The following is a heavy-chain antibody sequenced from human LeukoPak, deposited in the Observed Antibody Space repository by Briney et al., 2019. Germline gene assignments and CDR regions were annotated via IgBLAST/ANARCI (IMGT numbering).Heavy chain of an antibody. V-gene: IGHV1-46*01. CDR1: GYTVTSYY. J-gene: IGHJ5*02. CDR3: ARVGKYSSSSTANP. D-gene: IGHD6-13*01. CDR2: LNPSGGSS. Sequence: ASVKVSCKASGYTVTSYYMHWVRQAPGQGLEWMAILNPSGGSSNYAQKFQGRATLTRATSTGTVYMELRSLRSDDTAVYYCARVGKYSSSSTANPWGQGTLVTVSS.